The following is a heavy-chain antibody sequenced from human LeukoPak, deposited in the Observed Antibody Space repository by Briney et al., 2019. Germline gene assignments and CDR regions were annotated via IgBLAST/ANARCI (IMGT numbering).Heavy chain of an antibody. CDR2: IYSSGST. Sequence: GGSLRLSCAASGFTVSSDYMSWVRQAPGKGLEWVSVIYSSGSTYYADSVKGRFTISRDNSKNTLHLQMNSLRAEDTAVYYCTKGLWAGVSAARDWGQGTLVTVSS. J-gene: IGHJ4*02. CDR3: TKGLWAGVSAARD. D-gene: IGHD3-10*01. V-gene: IGHV3-53*01. CDR1: GFTVSSDY.